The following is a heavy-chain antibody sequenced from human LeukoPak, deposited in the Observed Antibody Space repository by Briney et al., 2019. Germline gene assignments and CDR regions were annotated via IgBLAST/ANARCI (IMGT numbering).Heavy chain of an antibody. D-gene: IGHD2-2*01. J-gene: IGHJ5*02. V-gene: IGHV4-59*01. CDR3: ARLTVPLRFDP. CDR2: IYYSGST. Sequence: SETLSLTCTVSGGSISSYYWSWIRQPPGKGLEGIGYIYYSGSTNYNPSLKSRVTISVDTSKNQFSLKLNSVSAADTAVYYCARLTVPLRFDPWGQGTLVTVSS. CDR1: GGSISSYY.